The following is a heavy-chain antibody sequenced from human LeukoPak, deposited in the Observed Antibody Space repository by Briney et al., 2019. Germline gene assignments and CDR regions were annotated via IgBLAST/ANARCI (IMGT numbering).Heavy chain of an antibody. CDR1: GGSFSGYY. CDR3: ARQKSTERWLQLRGATPSYYFDY. CDR2: INHSGST. J-gene: IGHJ4*02. Sequence: SETLSLTCAVYGGSFSGYYWSWIRQPPGKGLEWIGEINHSGSTNYNPSLKSRVTISVDTSKNQFSLKLSSVTAADTAVYYCARQKSTERWLQLRGATPSYYFDYWGQGTLVTVSS. D-gene: IGHD5-24*01. V-gene: IGHV4-34*01.